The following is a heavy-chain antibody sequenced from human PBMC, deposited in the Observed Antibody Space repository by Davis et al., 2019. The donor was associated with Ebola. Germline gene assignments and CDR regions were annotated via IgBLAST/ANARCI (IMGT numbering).Heavy chain of an antibody. Sequence: ASVKVSCKASGYTFTSYDINWVRQATGQGLEWMGWMNPNSGNTGYAQKFQGRVTITRNTSISTAYMELSSLRSEDTAVYYCARGRNFWSGPPYYYMDVWGKGTTVTVSS. CDR2: MNPNSGNT. J-gene: IGHJ6*03. V-gene: IGHV1-8*03. D-gene: IGHD3-3*01. CDR3: ARGRNFWSGPPYYYMDV. CDR1: GYTFTSYD.